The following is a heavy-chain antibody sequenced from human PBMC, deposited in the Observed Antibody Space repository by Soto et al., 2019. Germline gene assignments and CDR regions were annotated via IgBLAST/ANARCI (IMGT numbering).Heavy chain of an antibody. CDR2: INAGNGNT. J-gene: IGHJ4*02. CDR1: GYTFTSYA. D-gene: IGHD2-21*02. Sequence: ASVKVSCKASGYTFTSYAMHWVRQAPGQRLEWMGWINAGNGNTKYSQKFQGRVTITRDTSASTAYMELSSLRSEDTAVYYCARSIVVVTALDYWGQGTQVPVSS. V-gene: IGHV1-3*01. CDR3: ARSIVVVTALDY.